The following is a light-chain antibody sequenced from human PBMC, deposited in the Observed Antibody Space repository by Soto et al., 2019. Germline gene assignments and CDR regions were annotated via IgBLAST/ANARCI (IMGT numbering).Light chain of an antibody. V-gene: IGLV2-14*01. CDR2: DVS. CDR1: SSDVGGYNY. CDR3: SSYTSSSTLGVV. Sequence: QSVLTQPASVSGSPGQSIPISCTGTSSDVGGYNYVSRYQQHPGKAPKLMIYDVSNRPSGFSNRFSGSKSGNTASLTISGLQAEDEADYYCSSYTSSSTLGVVFGGGTKVTVL. J-gene: IGLJ2*01.